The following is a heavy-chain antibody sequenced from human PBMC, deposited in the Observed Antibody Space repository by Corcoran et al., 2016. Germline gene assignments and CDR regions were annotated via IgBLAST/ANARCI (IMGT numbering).Heavy chain of an antibody. CDR1: GFTFSSYG. J-gene: IGHJ6*02. CDR3: GGQLVRITNYYYYGMDV. D-gene: IGHD6-6*01. Sequence: QVQLVESGGGVVQPGRSLRLSCAASGFTFSSYGMHWVRQAPGKGLEWVAVISYDGSNKYYADSVKGRFTISRDNSKNTLYLQMNSLRAEDTAVYYCGGQLVRITNYYYYGMDVWGQGTTVTVSS. CDR2: ISYDGSNK. V-gene: IGHV3-30*03.